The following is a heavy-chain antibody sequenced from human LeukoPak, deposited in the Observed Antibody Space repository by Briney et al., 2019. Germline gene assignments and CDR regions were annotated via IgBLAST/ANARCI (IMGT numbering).Heavy chain of an antibody. CDR3: AKDARVEQLVLKDAFDI. CDR2: ISGSGGST. J-gene: IGHJ3*02. D-gene: IGHD6-6*01. Sequence: GGSLRLSCAASGFTFSSYAMSWVRQAPGKGLEWVSAISGSGGSTYYADSVKGRFTISRDNSKNTLYLQTNSLRAEDTAVYYCAKDARVEQLVLKDAFDIWGQGTMVTVSS. CDR1: GFTFSSYA. V-gene: IGHV3-23*01.